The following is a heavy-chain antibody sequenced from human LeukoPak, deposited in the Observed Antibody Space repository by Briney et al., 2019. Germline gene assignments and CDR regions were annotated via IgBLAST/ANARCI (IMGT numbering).Heavy chain of an antibody. CDR3: ARDYLDVGSQTYYYGSGSYYLDY. Sequence: PSETLSLTCTVSGGSISSGSYYWSWIRQPAGKGLEWIGRIYTSGSTNYNPSLKSRVTISVDTSKNQFSLKLSSVTAADTAVYYCARDYLDVGSQTYYYGSGSYYLDYWGQGTLVTVSS. CDR2: IYTSGST. V-gene: IGHV4-61*02. CDR1: GGSISSGSYY. J-gene: IGHJ4*02. D-gene: IGHD3-10*01.